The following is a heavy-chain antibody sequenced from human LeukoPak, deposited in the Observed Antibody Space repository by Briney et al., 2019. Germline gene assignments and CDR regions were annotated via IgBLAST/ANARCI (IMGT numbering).Heavy chain of an antibody. J-gene: IGHJ4*02. CDR2: LYHSGST. D-gene: IGHD4-23*01. CDR3: ARVSDDEHGGNSGAIYFES. Sequence: PSDTVSLTCTVSRYPIMSTFYWGWIRQSPGKGLEWIGNLYHSGSTYSNPSLRSRVTISVDTSKNQFSLKLSSVTAADTAVYYCARVSDDEHGGNSGAIYFESWGQGTVVTVSS. V-gene: IGHV4-38-2*02. CDR1: RYPIMSTFY.